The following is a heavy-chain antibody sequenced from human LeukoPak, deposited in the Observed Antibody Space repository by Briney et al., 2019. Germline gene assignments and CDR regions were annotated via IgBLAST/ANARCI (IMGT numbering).Heavy chain of an antibody. D-gene: IGHD4-17*01. CDR2: ISSSGSTI. CDR3: ARAYLHDYGDYQWFDP. Sequence: PGGSLRLSCAASGFTFSSYEMNWVRQAPGKGLEWVSYISSSGSTIYYADSVTGRFTISRDNAKNSLYLQMNSLRAEDTAVYYCARAYLHDYGDYQWFDPWGQGTLVTVSS. V-gene: IGHV3-48*03. J-gene: IGHJ5*02. CDR1: GFTFSSYE.